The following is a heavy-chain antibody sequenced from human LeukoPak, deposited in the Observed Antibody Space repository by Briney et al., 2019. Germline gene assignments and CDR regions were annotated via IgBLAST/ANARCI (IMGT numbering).Heavy chain of an antibody. CDR3: AKMAGTVVVVAAHSSFDP. D-gene: IGHD2-15*01. J-gene: IGHJ5*02. CDR1: GFTFVGYS. V-gene: IGHV3-23*01. Sequence: GGSLRLSCAASGFTFVGYSMNWVRQAPGKGLEWVSAISGSGGSTYYADSVKGRFTISRDNSKNTLYLQMNSLRAEDTAVYYCAKMAGTVVVVAAHSSFDPWGQGTLVTVSS. CDR2: ISGSGGST.